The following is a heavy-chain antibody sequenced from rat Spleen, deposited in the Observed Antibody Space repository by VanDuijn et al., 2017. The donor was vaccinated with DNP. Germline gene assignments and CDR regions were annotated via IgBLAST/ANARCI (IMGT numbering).Heavy chain of an antibody. CDR2: IIYDGSRT. D-gene: IGHD1-10*01. CDR3: ATQGQLGITWFAY. V-gene: IGHV5S10*01. CDR1: GFTFIDYN. Sequence: EVQLVESGGGLVQPGRSLKLSCAASGFTFIDYNMAWVRQAPKKGLEWGATIIYDGSRTYYRDSGKCRFTSSRDYAKSTLYLQMDSLRSEDTATYYCATQGQLGITWFAYWGQGTLVTVSS. J-gene: IGHJ3*01.